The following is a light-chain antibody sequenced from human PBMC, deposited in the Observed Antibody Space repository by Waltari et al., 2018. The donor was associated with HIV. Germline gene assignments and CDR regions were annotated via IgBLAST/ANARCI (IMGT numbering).Light chain of an antibody. CDR2: GAS. Sequence: EIVLPLLSATLSLFPGERATLSCRASQSVTSSYLAWYQQKPGQAPRLLIYGASSRATGIPDRFSGSGSGTDFTLTISRLEPEDFVVYYCQQYGSSPRTFGQGTKVEIK. V-gene: IGKV3-20*01. CDR3: QQYGSSPRT. CDR1: QSVTSSY. J-gene: IGKJ1*01.